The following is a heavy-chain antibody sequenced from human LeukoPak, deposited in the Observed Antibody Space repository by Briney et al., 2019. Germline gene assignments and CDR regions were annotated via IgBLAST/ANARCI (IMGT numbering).Heavy chain of an antibody. Sequence: SSETLSLTCAVYGGSFSGYYWSWIRQPPGKGLEWIGEINHSGSTNYNPSLKSRVTISVDTSKNQFSLKLSSVTAADTAVYYCASSLNYYDSSGYLYYWGQGTLVTVSS. CDR1: GGSFSGYY. CDR3: ASSLNYYDSSGYLYY. D-gene: IGHD3-22*01. J-gene: IGHJ4*02. V-gene: IGHV4-34*09. CDR2: INHSGST.